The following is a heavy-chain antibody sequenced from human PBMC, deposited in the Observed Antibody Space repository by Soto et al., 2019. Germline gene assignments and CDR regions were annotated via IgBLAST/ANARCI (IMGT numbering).Heavy chain of an antibody. Sequence: EVQLVESGGGLMKPGGSLRLSCAASGFTFSNAWMNWVRQAPGKGLEWVGRIKIKADCETTDYAAPVKGRCSISRDDSESTLDLEMISLRSEDTAVYYCPTFPRFDSVGYLYTTLDYWCHGTLVTVS. V-gene: IGHV3-15*07. CDR2: IKIKADCETT. CDR3: PTFPRFDSVGYLYTTLDY. D-gene: IGHD3-22*01. CDR1: GFTFSNAW. J-gene: IGHJ4*01.